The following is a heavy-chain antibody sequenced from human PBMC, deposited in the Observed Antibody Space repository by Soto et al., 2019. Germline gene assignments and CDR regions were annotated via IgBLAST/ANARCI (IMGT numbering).Heavy chain of an antibody. CDR3: ARVTSRYFDL. Sequence: QVQLQESGPGLVKPSETLSLTCTVSGGSVSSGSYYWSWIRQPPGKGLEWIGYIYYSGSTNYNPPLKSRVTISVDTSKNQFSLKLSSVTAADTAVYYCARVTSRYFDLWGRGTLVTVSS. CDR2: IYYSGST. J-gene: IGHJ2*01. D-gene: IGHD2-2*01. V-gene: IGHV4-61*01. CDR1: GGSVSSGSYY.